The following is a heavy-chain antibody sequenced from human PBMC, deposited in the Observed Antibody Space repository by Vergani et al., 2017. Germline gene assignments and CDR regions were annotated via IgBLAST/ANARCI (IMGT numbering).Heavy chain of an antibody. CDR3: GRGSDNYN. CDR1: GFTFSSHA. V-gene: IGHV3-23*01. Sequence: EVQLLQSEGAVVQPGGSLRLSCVASGFTFSSHAMSWVRQGPGQGLEWVSSIKNTGGSTHYADSVKGRFTISRDNSKNTLYLQMNSLRVEDTAVYYCGRGSDNYNWGQGTLVTVSS. J-gene: IGHJ4*02. CDR2: IKNTGGST. D-gene: IGHD5-24*01.